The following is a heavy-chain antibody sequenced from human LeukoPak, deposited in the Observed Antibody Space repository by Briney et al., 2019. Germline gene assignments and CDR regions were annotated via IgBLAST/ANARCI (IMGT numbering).Heavy chain of an antibody. CDR3: ARDAGAGTPFDY. V-gene: IGHV3-74*01. CDR2: ITSDGSNT. D-gene: IGHD3-10*01. Sequence: GGSLRLSCAASGFTFSDYWIHWVRQVPGKGLLGVSRITSDGSNTRYADSVRGRFTISRDNAKNMVYLQMSSLRAEDTAVYYCARDAGAGTPFDYWGQGTLVTVSS. J-gene: IGHJ4*02. CDR1: GFTFSDYW.